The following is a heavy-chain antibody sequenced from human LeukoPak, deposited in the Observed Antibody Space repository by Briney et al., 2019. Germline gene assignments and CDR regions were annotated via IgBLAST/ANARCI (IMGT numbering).Heavy chain of an antibody. CDR2: VYYSGST. CDR3: ATLPLLMYGDIYFDY. Sequence: SETLSLTCTVSGGSISSSSYYWGWIRQPPGKGLEWIGSVYYSGSTYYNPSLKSRVTISVDTSKNQFSLKLSSVTAADTAVYYCATLPLLMYGDIYFDYWGQGTLVTVSS. CDR1: GGSISSSSYY. D-gene: IGHD5-12*01. J-gene: IGHJ4*02. V-gene: IGHV4-39*01.